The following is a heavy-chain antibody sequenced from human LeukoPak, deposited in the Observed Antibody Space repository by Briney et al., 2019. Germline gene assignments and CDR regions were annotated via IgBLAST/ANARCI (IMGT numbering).Heavy chain of an antibody. CDR3: ARGYCTNGVCYPLYYYYYGMDV. Sequence: GASVKVSCKASGGTFISYAISWVRQAPGQGLEWMGGIIPIFGTANYAQKFQGRVTITADESTSTAYMELSSLRSEDTAVYYCARGYCTNGVCYPLYYYYYGMDVWGQGTTVTVSS. V-gene: IGHV1-69*13. CDR2: IIPIFGTA. J-gene: IGHJ6*02. CDR1: GGTFISYA. D-gene: IGHD2-8*01.